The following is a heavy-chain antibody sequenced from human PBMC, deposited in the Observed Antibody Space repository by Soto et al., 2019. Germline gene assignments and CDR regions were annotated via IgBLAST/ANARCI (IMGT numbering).Heavy chain of an antibody. CDR3: ARHRNAGWCDP. CDR2: IYPDDSDV. Sequence: PGESLKISCKASGYDFATFWIVWVRQVPGKGLEWMGVIYPDDSDVTYSPPFQGQVTISADKSTTTAYLHLRDLRATDTAIYYCARHRNAGWCDPWDQGTPVTVS. CDR1: GYDFATFW. J-gene: IGHJ5*02. V-gene: IGHV5-51*01.